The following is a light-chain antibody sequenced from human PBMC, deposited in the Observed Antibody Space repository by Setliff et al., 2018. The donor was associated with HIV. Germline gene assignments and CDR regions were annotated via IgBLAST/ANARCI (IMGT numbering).Light chain of an antibody. CDR3: QSYDIRLSSYV. Sequence: QSVLTQPPSVSGAPGQRVTVSCTGSSTNIGASYGVHWYQQFPGTAPKLLIYDNTNRPSGVPDRFSGSTSGTSASLAITGLQAEDEADYYCQSYDIRLSSYVFGAGTKVTVL. V-gene: IGLV1-40*01. CDR2: DNT. CDR1: STNIGASYG. J-gene: IGLJ1*01.